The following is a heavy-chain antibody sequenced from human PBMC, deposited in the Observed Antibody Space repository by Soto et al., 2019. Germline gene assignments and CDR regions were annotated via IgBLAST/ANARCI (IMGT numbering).Heavy chain of an antibody. CDR1: GYTFTSYG. J-gene: IGHJ4*02. CDR3: ARVGRVTMVRGVIIQGYYFDY. V-gene: IGHV1-18*01. Sequence: ASVKVSCKASGYTFTSYGISWVRQAPGQGLEWMGWISAYNGKTNYAQKLQGRVTMTTDTSTRTAYMELRSLRSDDTAVYYCARVGRVTMVRGVIIQGYYFDYWGQGTLVTVSS. D-gene: IGHD3-10*01. CDR2: ISAYNGKT.